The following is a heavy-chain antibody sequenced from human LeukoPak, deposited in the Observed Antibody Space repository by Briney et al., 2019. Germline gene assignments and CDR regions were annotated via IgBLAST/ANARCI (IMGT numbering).Heavy chain of an antibody. CDR1: GFNFSSYS. Sequence: GGSLRLSCAASGFNFSSYSMNWVRQAPGKCLEWVSYIISSNSTIYYADSVKGRFTISRDNAKNSLYLQMNSLRADDTDVYYCARVGDFWSGYYNPFDYWGQGTLVTVSS. V-gene: IGHV3-48*01. CDR3: ARVGDFWSGYYNPFDY. J-gene: IGHJ4*02. CDR2: IISSNSTI. D-gene: IGHD3-3*01.